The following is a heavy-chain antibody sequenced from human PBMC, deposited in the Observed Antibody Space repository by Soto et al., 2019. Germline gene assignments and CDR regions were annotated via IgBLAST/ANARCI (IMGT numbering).Heavy chain of an antibody. CDR1: GFRFSRYV. CDR2: ISGSGGSA. CDR3: ATGGPQVEFDY. J-gene: IGHJ4*02. D-gene: IGHD1-1*01. Sequence: EVQLLESGGGLVQPGGSLRLSCAASGFRFSRYVMSWVRQAPGKGLEWVSLISGSGGSAYYSDSVKGRFTISRDNSKNTLYLQMNSLRADDTAAYYCATGGPQVEFDYWGKATLVTVSS. V-gene: IGHV3-23*01.